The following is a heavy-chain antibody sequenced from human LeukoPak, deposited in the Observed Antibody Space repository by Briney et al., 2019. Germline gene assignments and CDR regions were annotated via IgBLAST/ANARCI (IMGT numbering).Heavy chain of an antibody. CDR3: ARPRNDYGDYDSPDAFDI. Sequence: ASVKVSCKASGYTFTSYGISWVRQAPGQGLEWMGWISAYSGNTNYAQKLQGRVTMTTDTSTSTAYMELRSLRSDDTAVYYCARPRNDYGDYDSPDAFDIWGQGTMVTVSS. D-gene: IGHD4-17*01. CDR2: ISAYSGNT. CDR1: GYTFTSYG. J-gene: IGHJ3*02. V-gene: IGHV1-18*01.